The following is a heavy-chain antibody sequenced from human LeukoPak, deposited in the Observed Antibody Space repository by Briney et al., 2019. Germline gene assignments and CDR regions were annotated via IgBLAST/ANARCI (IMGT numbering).Heavy chain of an antibody. CDR2: INHSGST. V-gene: IGHV4-34*01. Sequence: SETLSLTCAVYGGSFSGYYWSWIRQPPGKGLECIGEINHSGSTNYNPSLKSRVTISVDTSKNQFSLKLSSVTAADTAVYYCARKRCLPPTMNWFDPWGQGTLVTVSS. CDR3: ARKRCLPPTMNWFDP. D-gene: IGHD5-24*01. CDR1: GGSFSGYY. J-gene: IGHJ5*02.